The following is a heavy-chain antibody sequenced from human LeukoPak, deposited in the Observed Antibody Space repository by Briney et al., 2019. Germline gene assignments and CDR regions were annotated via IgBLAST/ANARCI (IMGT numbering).Heavy chain of an antibody. Sequence: SETLSLTCTVSGDSIISNIYWWDWVRLPPGKGLEWIGATFFTGRTFYNPSLKSRVTISVDTSKNQFSLDLNSATAADTADYYCARRRHNFDFYNVWGQGTRVLVSS. V-gene: IGHV4-39*01. D-gene: IGHD3/OR15-3a*01. CDR1: GDSIISNIYW. CDR3: ARRRHNFDFYNV. J-gene: IGHJ3*01. CDR2: TFFTGRT.